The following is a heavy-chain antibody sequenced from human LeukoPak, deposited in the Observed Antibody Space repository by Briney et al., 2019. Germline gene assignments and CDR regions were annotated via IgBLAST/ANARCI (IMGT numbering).Heavy chain of an antibody. CDR3: ARETYGDYHLGAFDI. V-gene: IGHV3-74*01. J-gene: IGHJ3*02. CDR2: INSDGSST. D-gene: IGHD4-17*01. CDR1: GFTFSSYW. Sequence: QPGGSLRLSCAASGFTFSSYWMHWVRQAPGKGLVWVSRINSDGSSTSYADSVKGRFTISRDNAKNSLYLQMNSLRAEDTAVYYCARETYGDYHLGAFDIWGQGTMVTVSS.